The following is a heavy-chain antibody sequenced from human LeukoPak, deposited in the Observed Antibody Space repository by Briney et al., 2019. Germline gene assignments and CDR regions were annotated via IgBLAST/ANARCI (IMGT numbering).Heavy chain of an antibody. CDR2: IYYSGST. J-gene: IGHJ2*01. CDR1: GGSISSYY. Sequence: SETLSLTCTVSGGSISSYYWSWIRQPPGKGLEWIGYIYYSGSTNYNPSLKSRVTISVDTSKNQFSLKLSSVTAADTAVYYCAPDYGDGYWYFDLWGRGTLVTVSS. CDR3: APDYGDGYWYFDL. D-gene: IGHD4-17*01. V-gene: IGHV4-59*01.